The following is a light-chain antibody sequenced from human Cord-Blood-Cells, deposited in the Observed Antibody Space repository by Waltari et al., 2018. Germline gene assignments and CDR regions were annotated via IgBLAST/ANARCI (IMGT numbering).Light chain of an antibody. CDR1: SSDVGGYNY. CDR3: CSYAGSYTYV. CDR2: DVS. Sequence: QSALTQPRSVSGSPGQSVTISCTGTSSDVGGYNYVSWYQQHPGKAPKLMIYDVSKRPSGVPDRFPGSKSGNTASLTISGLQAEDEADYYCCSYAGSYTYVFGTGNKVTVL. J-gene: IGLJ1*01. V-gene: IGLV2-11*01.